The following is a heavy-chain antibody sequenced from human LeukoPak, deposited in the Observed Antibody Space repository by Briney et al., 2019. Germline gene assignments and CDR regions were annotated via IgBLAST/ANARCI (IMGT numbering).Heavy chain of an antibody. D-gene: IGHD1-26*01. CDR2: INPNSGGT. CDR1: GYTFTGYY. J-gene: IGHJ3*02. V-gene: IGHV1-2*02. Sequence: VASVKVSFKASGYTFTGYYMHWVRQAPGQGLEWMGWINPNSGGTNYAQKFQGRVTMTRDTSISTAYMELSRLRSDDTAVYYCARALRASGSHDAFDIWGQGTMVTVSS. CDR3: ARALRASGSHDAFDI.